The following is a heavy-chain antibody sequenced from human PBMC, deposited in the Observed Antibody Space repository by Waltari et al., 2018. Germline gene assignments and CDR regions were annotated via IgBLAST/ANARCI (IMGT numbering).Heavy chain of an antibody. J-gene: IGHJ4*02. D-gene: IGHD4-17*01. Sequence: QVQLQESGPGLVKPSQTLSLTCTVSRGSIRSGSYYWSWIRQPAGKGLEWIGRIYTSGSTNYNPSLKRRVTISVDTSKNQFSLKLSSVTAADTAVYYCARGRTTVTTFFDYWGQGTLVTVSS. CDR1: RGSIRSGSYY. V-gene: IGHV4-61*02. CDR3: ARGRTTVTTFFDY. CDR2: IYTSGST.